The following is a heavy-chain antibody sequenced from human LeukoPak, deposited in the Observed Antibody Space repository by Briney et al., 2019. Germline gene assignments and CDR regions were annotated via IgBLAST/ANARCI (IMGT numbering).Heavy chain of an antibody. CDR2: LYYSGST. Sequence: PSETLSLTCTVSGGSISRSSYYWGWIRQPPGKGLEWIGSLYYSGSTYYNPSLKSRVTISVDTSKNQFSLRLSSVTAADTAVYYCAYGSGSYLRKDFDYWGQGTLVTVSS. CDR1: GGSISRSSYY. V-gene: IGHV4-39*01. J-gene: IGHJ4*02. CDR3: AYGSGSYLRKDFDY. D-gene: IGHD3-10*01.